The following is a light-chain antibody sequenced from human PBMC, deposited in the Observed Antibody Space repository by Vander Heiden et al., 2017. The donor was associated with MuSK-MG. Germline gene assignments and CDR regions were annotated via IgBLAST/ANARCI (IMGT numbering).Light chain of an antibody. CDR1: QGISSW. V-gene: IGKV1D-12*01. CDR3: QQANSFPWT. CDR2: AAS. Sequence: DIQMTQSPSSVSASVGDRVTITCRASQGISSWLAWYQQKPRKAPKLLPYAASISQTGVPPRFSGSGSAPDFTLTSSSLQPEDFATYYCQQANSFPWTFGQGTKVEIK. J-gene: IGKJ1*01.